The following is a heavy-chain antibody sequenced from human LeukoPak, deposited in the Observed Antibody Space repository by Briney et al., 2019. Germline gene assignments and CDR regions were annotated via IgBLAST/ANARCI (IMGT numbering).Heavy chain of an antibody. CDR3: ARVSHPAYDSSGYYYGY. D-gene: IGHD3-22*01. CDR2: INLNSGGT. CDR1: GYAFTGYC. Sequence: ASVKVSCKASGYAFTGYCMQWVRHAAGQRLEWMGWINLNSGGTNYAQKFQGRVTMTRDTSISTAYMELSRLRSDDTAVYYCARVSHPAYDSSGYYYGYWGQGTLVTVSS. J-gene: IGHJ4*02. V-gene: IGHV1-2*02.